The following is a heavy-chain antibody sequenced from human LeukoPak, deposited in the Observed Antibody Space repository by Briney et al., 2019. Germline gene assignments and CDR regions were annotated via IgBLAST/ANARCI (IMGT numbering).Heavy chain of an antibody. D-gene: IGHD3-16*01. J-gene: IGHJ5*02. Sequence: GGSLRLSCAASGFTVSSNYMSWVRQAPGKGLEWVSVIYSGGSTYYADSVKGRFTISRDNAKNSLYLQMNSLRAEDTAVYYCARAWGEGHWFDPWGQGTLVTVSS. CDR3: ARAWGEGHWFDP. V-gene: IGHV3-53*01. CDR1: GFTVSSNY. CDR2: IYSGGST.